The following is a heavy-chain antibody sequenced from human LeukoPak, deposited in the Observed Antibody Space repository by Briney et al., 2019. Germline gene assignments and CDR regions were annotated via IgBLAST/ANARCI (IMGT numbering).Heavy chain of an antibody. Sequence: VASVKVSCKASGYTFTGYYMHWVRQAPGQGLEWMGRINPNSGGTNYAQKFQGRVTMTRDTSISTAYMELSRLRSDDTAVYYCARHVDTAMVQEDYWGQGTLVTVSS. CDR2: INPNSGGT. CDR3: ARHVDTAMVQEDY. CDR1: GYTFTGYY. D-gene: IGHD5-18*01. V-gene: IGHV1-2*06. J-gene: IGHJ4*02.